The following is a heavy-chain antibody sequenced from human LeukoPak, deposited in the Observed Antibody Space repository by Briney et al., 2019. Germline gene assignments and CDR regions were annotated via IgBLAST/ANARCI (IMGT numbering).Heavy chain of an antibody. J-gene: IGHJ4*02. CDR3: ARGRLWFGELVYFDY. V-gene: IGHV1-8*03. D-gene: IGHD3-10*01. Sequence: ASVKVSCKASGYTFTSYDINWVRQATGQGLEWMGWMNPNSGNTGYSQKFQGRVTITRNTSISTAYMELSSLRSEDTAVYYCARGRLWFGELVYFDYWGQGTLVTVSS. CDR2: MNPNSGNT. CDR1: GYTFTSYD.